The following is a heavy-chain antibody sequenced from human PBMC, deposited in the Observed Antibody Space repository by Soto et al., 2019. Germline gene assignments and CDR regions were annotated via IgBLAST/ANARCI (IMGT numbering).Heavy chain of an antibody. V-gene: IGHV4-39*01. CDR2: IYYSGST. J-gene: IGHJ6*02. Sequence: PSETLSLTCTVSGGSISSSSYYWGWIRQPPGKGLEWIGSIYYSGSTYYNPSLKSRVTISVDTSKNQFSLKLSSVTAADTAVYYCARPYMEQWNDANYGGMDVWGQGTTVTVSS. CDR1: GGSISSSSYY. CDR3: ARPYMEQWNDANYGGMDV. D-gene: IGHD6-19*01.